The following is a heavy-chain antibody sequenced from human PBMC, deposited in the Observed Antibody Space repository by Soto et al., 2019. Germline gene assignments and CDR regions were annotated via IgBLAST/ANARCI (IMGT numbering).Heavy chain of an antibody. Sequence: EVQLLESGGGLVQPGGSLRLSCAASGFTFSSYAMSWVRQAPGKGLEWVSAISGSGGSTYYADSVKGRFTISRDNSKNTLYLQMNSLRAEDTAVYYCAISSGELPQGGYWGQGTLVTVSS. D-gene: IGHD1-26*01. V-gene: IGHV3-23*01. J-gene: IGHJ4*02. CDR3: AISSGELPQGGY. CDR2: ISGSGGST. CDR1: GFTFSSYA.